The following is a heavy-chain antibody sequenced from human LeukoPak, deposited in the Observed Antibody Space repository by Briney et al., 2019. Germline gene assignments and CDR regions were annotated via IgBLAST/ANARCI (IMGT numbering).Heavy chain of an antibody. CDR3: ARGGVMNRALDY. V-gene: IGHV6-1*01. D-gene: IGHD3-16*01. CDR2: TYYRSKWYN. Sequence: TLSLTCAISGDGVSSNSAGWNWIRQSPSRGLEWLGRTYYRSKWYNHYAESVKSRIIINPDTSKSQFSLQLNSVTPEDTAVYYCARGGVMNRALDYWGQGTLVTVSS. J-gene: IGHJ4*02. CDR1: GDGVSSNSAG.